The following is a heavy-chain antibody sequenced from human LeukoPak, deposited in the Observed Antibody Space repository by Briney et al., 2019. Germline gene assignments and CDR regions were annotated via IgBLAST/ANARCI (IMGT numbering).Heavy chain of an antibody. J-gene: IGHJ4*02. V-gene: IGHV1-2*02. Sequence: ASVKVSFKASGYTFTGYFMHWVRQAPGQGLEWMGWINPNSGGTNYAQKFQGRVTMTRDTSVYTAYMELSRLRSDDTAVYYCAREPTENPHFDYRGQGTLVTVSS. D-gene: IGHD1-1*01. CDR3: AREPTENPHFDY. CDR2: INPNSGGT. CDR1: GYTFTGYF.